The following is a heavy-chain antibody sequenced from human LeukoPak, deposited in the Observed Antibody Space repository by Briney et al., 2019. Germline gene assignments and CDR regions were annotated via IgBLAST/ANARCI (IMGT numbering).Heavy chain of an antibody. J-gene: IGHJ2*01. V-gene: IGHV1-46*01. CDR3: GTLAYCGGDCFPEWYFDL. D-gene: IGHD2-21*02. CDR1: GYTFTSYY. CDR2: INPSGGST. Sequence: ASVKVSCKASGYTFTSYYMHWVRQAPGQGLEWVGIINPSGGSTSYAQKFQGRVTMTRDTSTSTVYMELSSLRSEDTAVYYCGTLAYCGGDCFPEWYFDLWGRGTLVTVSS.